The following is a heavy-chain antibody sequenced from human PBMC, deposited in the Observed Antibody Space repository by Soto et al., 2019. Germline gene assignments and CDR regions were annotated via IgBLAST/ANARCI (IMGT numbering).Heavy chain of an antibody. CDR1: GFAFSSYT. V-gene: IGHV3-21*06. D-gene: IGHD2-15*01. CDR3: ARDVSLLVILDS. CDR2: ISSGGDST. Sequence: EIQLVESGGDLVKSGGSLRLSCAASGFAFSSYTMTWVRQAPGKGLEWISSISSGGDSTHYADSVKGRFTVTRDSAKNSMFLEMHSLRVDDTAVYYCARDVSLLVILDSWGQGTLVTVSS. J-gene: IGHJ5*02.